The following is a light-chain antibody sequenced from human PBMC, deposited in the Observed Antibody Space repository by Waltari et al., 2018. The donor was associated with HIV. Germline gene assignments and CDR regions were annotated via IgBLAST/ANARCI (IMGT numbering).Light chain of an antibody. V-gene: IGLV2-14*03. CDR2: DVS. Sequence: QSALTQPASVSGSPGQSITISCSASSSDITTYAFFSWYQKQPDKAPKLLIFDVSHRPSGVSRRFSGSKSDNTASLTISGLQPDDEADYYCSSYTTANTVVFGGGTRLTVL. CDR1: SSDITTYAF. J-gene: IGLJ2*01. CDR3: SSYTTANTVV.